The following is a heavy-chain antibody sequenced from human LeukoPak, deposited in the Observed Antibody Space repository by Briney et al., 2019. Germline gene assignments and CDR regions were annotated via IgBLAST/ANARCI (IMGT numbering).Heavy chain of an antibody. CDR1: GFALSASW. J-gene: IGHJ4*02. CDR2: TSPDGNSA. V-gene: IGHV3-74*01. CDR3: TREPVGSTGLFDS. Sequence: PGGSLRLSCTASGFALSASWMHWVRQAPGKGLGWVSRTSPDGNSAIYADSVKGRFIISRDNAKNTIYLQMNSLRPEDTAIYYCTREPVGSTGLFDSWGQGTLVTVSS. D-gene: IGHD1-26*01.